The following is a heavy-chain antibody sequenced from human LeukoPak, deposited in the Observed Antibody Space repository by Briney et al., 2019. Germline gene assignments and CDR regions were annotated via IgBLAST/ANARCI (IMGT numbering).Heavy chain of an antibody. V-gene: IGHV3-21*01. J-gene: IGHJ4*02. CDR3: ARDLGEAAMVDY. CDR1: GFTFSNYW. CDR2: ISSSSSYI. Sequence: GGSLRLSCEASGFTFSNYWMHWVRQAPGKGLEWVSSISSSSSYIYYADSVKGRFTISRDNAKNSLYLQMNSLRAEDTAVYYCARDLGEAAMVDYWGQGTLVTVSS. D-gene: IGHD5-18*01.